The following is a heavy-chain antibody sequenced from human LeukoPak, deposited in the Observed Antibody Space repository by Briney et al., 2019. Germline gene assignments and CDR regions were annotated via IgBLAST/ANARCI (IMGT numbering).Heavy chain of an antibody. Sequence: SETLSLTCTVSGGSISSYYWSWIRQPPGKGLEWIGYIYYSGSTNYNPSLKSRVTISVDTSKNQFSLKLSSVTAADTAVYYCARGLVGWHPFDYWGQGTLVTVSS. CDR2: IYYSGST. V-gene: IGHV4-59*01. CDR3: ARGLVGWHPFDY. CDR1: GGSISSYY. D-gene: IGHD6-19*01. J-gene: IGHJ4*02.